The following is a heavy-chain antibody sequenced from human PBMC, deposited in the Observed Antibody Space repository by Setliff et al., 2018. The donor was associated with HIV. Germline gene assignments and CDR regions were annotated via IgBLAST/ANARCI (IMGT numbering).Heavy chain of an antibody. D-gene: IGHD6-13*01. V-gene: IGHV1-24*01. CDR2: FDPEDGET. J-gene: IGHJ4*02. CDR3: ATMPYADTSPFTYSSSWYVPFDY. CDR1: GYTLTELS. Sequence: ASVKVSCKVSGYTLTELSMHWVRQAPGKGLEWMGGFDPEDGETIYAQKFQGRVTMTEDTSTDTAYMELSSLRSEDTAVYYCATMPYADTSPFTYSSSWYVPFDYWGQGALVTVSS.